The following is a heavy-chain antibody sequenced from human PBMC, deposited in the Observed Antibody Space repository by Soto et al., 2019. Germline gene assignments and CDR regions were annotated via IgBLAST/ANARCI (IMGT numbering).Heavy chain of an antibody. V-gene: IGHV1-46*01. Sequence: QVQLVQSGAEVKKPGASVKVSCKASGFTFTNYFFHWVRQAPRQGLEWMGIINPYDGSTNYVQSLKGRVTMTSDTSPSTVYMELSSLRYEDTAVYYCARADGRGSSGFYYYYGMDVWGHGTTVTVSS. CDR3: ARADGRGSSGFYYYYGMDV. CDR1: GFTFTNYF. J-gene: IGHJ6*02. CDR2: INPYDGST. D-gene: IGHD6-25*01.